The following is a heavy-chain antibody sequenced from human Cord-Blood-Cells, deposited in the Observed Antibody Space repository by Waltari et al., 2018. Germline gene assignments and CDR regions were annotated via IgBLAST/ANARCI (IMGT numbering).Heavy chain of an antibody. D-gene: IGHD2-21*01. CDR1: GGSISSGGYS. CDR2: IYHSGMI. Sequence: QLQLQESGSGLVKPSQTLSLTCAVSGGSISSGGYSWSWIRQPPGKGLECIGYIYHSGMIYNNPSIKSRVIISLDRSENQFCLKLSSVTAADTAVYYVARVCRDCGFDYWGQGTLVTVSS. CDR3: ARVCRDCGFDY. J-gene: IGHJ4*02. V-gene: IGHV4-30-2*01.